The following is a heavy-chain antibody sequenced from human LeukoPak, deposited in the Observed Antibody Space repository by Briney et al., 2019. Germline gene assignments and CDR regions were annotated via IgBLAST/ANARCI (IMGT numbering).Heavy chain of an antibody. D-gene: IGHD5-24*01. CDR2: INPDNGGT. CDR1: GYTFTDYY. CDR3: ARPPGRGGYNRYDY. Sequence: ASVKVPCKASGYTFTDYYMHWVRQAPGQGLEWMGWINPDNGGTSYAQKVQGTVTMTRDTSISTAYMERSRLTSDDTAMYYCARPPGRGGYNRYDYWGQGTLVTVSS. J-gene: IGHJ4*02. V-gene: IGHV1-2*02.